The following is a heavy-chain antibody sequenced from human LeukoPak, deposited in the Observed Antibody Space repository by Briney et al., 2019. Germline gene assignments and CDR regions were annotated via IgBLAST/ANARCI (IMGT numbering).Heavy chain of an antibody. CDR1: GFFFNSYW. CDR3: AKVVTGGFDY. Sequence: GGSLRLSRVTSGFFFNSYWMSWVRQAPGKGLEWVANENQDGSEIYYVDSVKGRFIMSRDNAKNSLYLQMSSLRAEDTAVYYCAKVVTGGFDYWGQGTLVTVTS. V-gene: IGHV3-7*01. D-gene: IGHD7-27*01. CDR2: ENQDGSEI. J-gene: IGHJ4*02.